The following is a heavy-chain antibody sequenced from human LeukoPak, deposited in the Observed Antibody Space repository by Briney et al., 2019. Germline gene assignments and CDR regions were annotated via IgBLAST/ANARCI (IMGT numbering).Heavy chain of an antibody. CDR2: IYYSGST. J-gene: IGHJ5*02. Sequence: SETLSLTCTVSGGSISGYYWNWIRQPPGKGLEWIGFIYYSGSTNYNPSLESRVTISVDTSKNQFSLKLSSVTAADTAVYYCARSPPYCSSPGCYIGWFDPWGQGTLVTVSS. CDR3: ARSPPYCSSPGCYIGWFDP. D-gene: IGHD2-2*02. V-gene: IGHV4-59*01. CDR1: GGSISGYY.